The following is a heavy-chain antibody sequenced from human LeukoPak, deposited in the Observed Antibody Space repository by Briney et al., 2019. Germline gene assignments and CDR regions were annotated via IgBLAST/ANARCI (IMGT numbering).Heavy chain of an antibody. CDR2: ISSSSSYT. CDR3: ATGYCSGGGCGNRSPFLL. V-gene: IGHV3-11*03. J-gene: IGHJ4*02. D-gene: IGHD2-15*01. CDR1: GFTFSDYY. Sequence: PGGSLRLSCAASGFTFSDYYMSWIRQAPGKGLEWVSYISSSSSYTNYADSVKGRFTISRDNAKNSLYLQMNSLRAEDTAVYYCATGYCSGGGCGNRSPFLLWGQGTLVTVSS.